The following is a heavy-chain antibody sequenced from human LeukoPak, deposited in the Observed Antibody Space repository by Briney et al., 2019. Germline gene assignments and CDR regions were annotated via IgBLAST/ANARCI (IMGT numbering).Heavy chain of an antibody. V-gene: IGHV3-21*01. CDR1: GLSVSSNY. D-gene: IGHD4-23*01. CDR2: ISSSSSYI. Sequence: GGSLRLSCAASGLSVSSNYMNWVRQAPGKGLEWVSSISSSSSYIYYADSVKGRFTISRDNSKNTLYLQMNSLRAEDTAVYYCAREELNSLDYWGQGTLVTVSS. J-gene: IGHJ4*02. CDR3: AREELNSLDY.